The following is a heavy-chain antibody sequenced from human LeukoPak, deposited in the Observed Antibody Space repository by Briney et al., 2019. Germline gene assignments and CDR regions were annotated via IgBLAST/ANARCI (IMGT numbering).Heavy chain of an antibody. Sequence: ASVKVSCKASGYTFTSYYMHWVRQAPGQGLEWMGIINPSGGSTSYAQKFQGRVTMIRDTSTSTVYMELSSLRSEDTAVYYCAVLGGNSYFDYWGQGTLVTVSS. CDR3: AVLGGNSYFDY. CDR1: GYTFTSYY. CDR2: INPSGGST. J-gene: IGHJ4*02. D-gene: IGHD4-23*01. V-gene: IGHV1-46*01.